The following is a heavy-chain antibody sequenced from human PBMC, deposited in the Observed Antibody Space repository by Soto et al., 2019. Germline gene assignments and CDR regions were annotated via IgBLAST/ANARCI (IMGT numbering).Heavy chain of an antibody. CDR3: AKDYCSGGSCYSAFDI. Sequence: GSLRLSCAASGXTFSSYAMSWVRQAPGKGLEWVSAISGSGGSTYYADSVKGRFTISRENSKNTLYLQMNSLRAEETAVYYCAKDYCSGGSCYSAFDIWGQGTMGTVSS. CDR1: GXTFSSYA. CDR2: ISGSGGST. J-gene: IGHJ3*02. D-gene: IGHD2-15*01. V-gene: IGHV3-23*01.